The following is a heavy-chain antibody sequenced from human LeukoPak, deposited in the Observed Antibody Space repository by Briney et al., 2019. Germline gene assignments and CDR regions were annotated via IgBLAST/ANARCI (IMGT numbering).Heavy chain of an antibody. D-gene: IGHD1-26*01. CDR3: ARFGSGIDAFDI. J-gene: IGHJ3*02. V-gene: IGHV4-4*07. CDR1: GDSISNYY. Sequence: SETLSLTCTVSGDSISNYYWSWIRQPAGQGLEWIGRIYTSGSTNYNPSLKSRVTMSVDTSKNQFSLKLSSVTAADTAVYYCARFGSGIDAFDIWGQGTMVTVSS. CDR2: IYTSGST.